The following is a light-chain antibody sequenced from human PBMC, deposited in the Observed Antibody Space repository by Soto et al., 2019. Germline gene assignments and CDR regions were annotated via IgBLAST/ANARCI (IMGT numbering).Light chain of an antibody. CDR2: DES. CDR3: QKRSDWPLT. J-gene: IGKJ4*01. Sequence: EIVLTQSPATLSLSPGERATLSCRASQSVSSYLAWYQQKPGQAPRIIIYDESNRATGIPARFSGSGSGTDLNLTISSLEPEDFAVYYCQKRSDWPLTCGGGTKVDIK. CDR1: QSVSSY. V-gene: IGKV3-11*01.